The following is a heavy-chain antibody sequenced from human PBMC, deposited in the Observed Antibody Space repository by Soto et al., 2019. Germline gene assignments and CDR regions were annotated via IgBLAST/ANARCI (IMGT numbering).Heavy chain of an antibody. CDR3: ARELTTFGVVIRAFDI. CDR2: ISSSSSTI. D-gene: IGHD3-3*01. V-gene: IGHV3-48*02. J-gene: IGHJ3*02. Sequence: GGSLRLSCAASGFAFSSYSMNWVRQAPGKGLEWVSYISSSSSTIYYADSVKGRFTISRDNAKNSLYLQMNSLRDEDTAVYYCARELTTFGVVIRAFDIWGQGTMVPVS. CDR1: GFAFSSYS.